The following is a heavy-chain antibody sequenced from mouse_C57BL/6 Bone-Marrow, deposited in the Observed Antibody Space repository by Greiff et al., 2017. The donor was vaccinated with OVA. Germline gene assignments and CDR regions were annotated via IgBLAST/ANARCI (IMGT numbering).Heavy chain of an antibody. J-gene: IGHJ2*01. CDR3: ARGRNYYGSSYDFDY. D-gene: IGHD1-1*01. Sequence: LVESGGGLVKPGGSLKLSCAASGFTFSSYAMSWVRQTPEKRLEWVATISDGGSYTYYPDNVKGRFTISRDNAKNNLYLQMSHLKSEDTAMYYCARGRNYYGSSYDFDYWGQGTTLTVSS. CDR1: GFTFSSYA. CDR2: ISDGGSYT. V-gene: IGHV5-4*01.